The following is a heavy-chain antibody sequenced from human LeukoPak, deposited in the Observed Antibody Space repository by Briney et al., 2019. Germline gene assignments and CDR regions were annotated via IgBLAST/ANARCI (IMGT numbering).Heavy chain of an antibody. D-gene: IGHD3-22*01. Sequence: PSETLSLTCTVSGGSISCGSYYWSWIRQPAGKGLEWIGRIYTSGSTNYNPSLKSRVTISVDTSKNQFSLKLSSVTAADTAVYYCAREWLLMSYFDYWGQGTLVTVSS. CDR2: IYTSGST. CDR1: GGSISCGSYY. CDR3: AREWLLMSYFDY. V-gene: IGHV4-61*02. J-gene: IGHJ4*02.